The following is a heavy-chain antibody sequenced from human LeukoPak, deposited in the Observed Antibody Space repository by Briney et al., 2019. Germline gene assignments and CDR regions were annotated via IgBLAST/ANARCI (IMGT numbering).Heavy chain of an antibody. CDR1: GFTFSSYS. D-gene: IGHD3-10*02. Sequence: GGSLRLSCAASGFTFSSYSMNWVRQAPGKGLKWVSSISSRSSYTYYADSVRGRFTISRDNAKDSLSLQMNSLRDEDTAVYYCAELGITMIGGVWGKGTTVTISS. CDR3: AELGITMIGGV. V-gene: IGHV3-21*01. J-gene: IGHJ6*04. CDR2: ISSRSSYT.